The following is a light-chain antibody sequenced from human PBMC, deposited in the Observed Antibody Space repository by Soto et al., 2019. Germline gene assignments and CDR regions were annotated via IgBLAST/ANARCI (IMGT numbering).Light chain of an antibody. Sequence: QAVVTQPPSASGTPGQRVTISCSGSSSNIRSNTVNWYQQLPGTAPKLLIYSNDQRPSGVPDRFSGSKSGTSSSLAISGLQSEDEADYYCAAWDDSLNGVMFGGGTKVTVL. J-gene: IGLJ3*02. CDR2: SND. CDR1: SSNIRSNT. V-gene: IGLV1-44*01. CDR3: AAWDDSLNGVM.